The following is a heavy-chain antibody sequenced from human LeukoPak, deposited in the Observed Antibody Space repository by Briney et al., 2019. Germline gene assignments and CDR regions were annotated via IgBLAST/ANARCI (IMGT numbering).Heavy chain of an antibody. CDR2: ISGDGGST. Sequence: GGSLRLSCAVSGFTFDDYAMHWVRQAPGKGLEWVSLISGDGGSTYYADSAKGRFTISRDNSKNSLYLQMNSLRTEDTALYYCAKGRTANVVVAVSSDYWGQGTLVTVSS. J-gene: IGHJ4*02. CDR3: AKGRTANVVVAVSSDY. D-gene: IGHD2-15*01. CDR1: GFTFDDYA. V-gene: IGHV3-43*02.